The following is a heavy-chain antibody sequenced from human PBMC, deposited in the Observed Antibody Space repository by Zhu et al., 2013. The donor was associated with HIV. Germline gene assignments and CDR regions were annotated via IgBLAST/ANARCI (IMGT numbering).Heavy chain of an antibody. CDR2: INHSGST. D-gene: IGHD3-10*01. CDR1: GGSFSGYY. Sequence: VQLQQWGAGLLKPSETLSLTCAVYGGSFSGYYWSWIRQPPGKGLEWIGEINHSGSTNYNPSLKSRVTISVDTSKNQFSLKLSSVTAADTAVYYCARVKTRYYYGSGSYHDYWGQGTLVTVSS. CDR3: ARVKTRYYYGSGSYHDY. V-gene: IGHV4-34*01. J-gene: IGHJ4*02.